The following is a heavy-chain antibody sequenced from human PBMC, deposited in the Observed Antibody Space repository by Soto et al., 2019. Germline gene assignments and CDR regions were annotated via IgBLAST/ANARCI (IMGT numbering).Heavy chain of an antibody. J-gene: IGHJ5*02. CDR1: GYTFTSYG. CDR2: ISAYNGNT. CDR3: ARFSGRKGVGTASHWFDP. Sequence: ASVKVSCKASGYTFTSYGISWVRQAPGQGLEWMGWISAYNGNTNYAQKLQGRVTMTTDTSTSTAYMELRSLRSDDTAVYYCARFSGRKGVGTASHWFDPWGQGTLVTVSS. D-gene: IGHD2-21*02. V-gene: IGHV1-18*04.